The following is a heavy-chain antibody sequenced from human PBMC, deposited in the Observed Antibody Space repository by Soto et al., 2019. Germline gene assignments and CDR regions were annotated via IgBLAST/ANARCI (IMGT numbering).Heavy chain of an antibody. J-gene: IGHJ5*02. Sequence: SVEVSCKASGDTFTGYYMRWVRQAPEQGLEWMGWISAYNGNTNYAQKLQGRVTMTTDTSTSTAYMELRSLRSDDTAVYYCARQPGVVTTYNWFDPWGQGTLVTVSS. V-gene: IGHV1-18*04. CDR2: ISAYNGNT. CDR1: GDTFTGYY. CDR3: ARQPGVVTTYNWFDP. D-gene: IGHD3-3*01.